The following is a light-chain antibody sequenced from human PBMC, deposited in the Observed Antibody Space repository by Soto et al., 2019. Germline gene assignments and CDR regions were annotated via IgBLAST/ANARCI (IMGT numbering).Light chain of an antibody. CDR3: QQFSVYPIT. CDR2: DVS. Sequence: AIQLTQSPSSLSASVGDRVTITCRASQDIRGALAWYQQKPGKAPKLLIYDVSSLESGVPSRFSGSGSGTDFTFTISSLQPEDFATYYCQQFSVYPITFGQGTRLEIK. V-gene: IGKV1-13*02. CDR1: QDIRGA. J-gene: IGKJ5*01.